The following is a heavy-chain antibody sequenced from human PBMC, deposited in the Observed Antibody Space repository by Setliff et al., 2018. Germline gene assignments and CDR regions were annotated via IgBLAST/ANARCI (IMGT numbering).Heavy chain of an antibody. D-gene: IGHD5-12*01. J-gene: IGHJ6*03. CDR1: GFTFSTYE. Sequence: PGGSLRLSCAASGFTFSTYEMSWVRQAPGKGLEWVANIKQDGSEKYYVDSVKGRFTISRDNAKNSLYLQMNSLRAEDTAVYYCAREKMATNYYYYYMDVWGKGTTVTVSS. V-gene: IGHV3-7*01. CDR2: IKQDGSEK. CDR3: AREKMATNYYYYYMDV.